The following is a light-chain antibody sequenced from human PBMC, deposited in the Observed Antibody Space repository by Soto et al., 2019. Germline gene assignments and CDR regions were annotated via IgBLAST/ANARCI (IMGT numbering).Light chain of an antibody. CDR1: XXXVGNYNL. V-gene: IGLV2-23*01. CDR2: EGG. Sequence: QSALTXPASVSGSPGQSXTXXXTXXXXXVGNYNLVSWYQQYPGKAPKLMIYEGGKRPSGVSNRFSGSKSGNTASLTISGLQAEDEADYYCCSFALRSTLIFGGGTQLTVL. J-gene: IGLJ7*01. CDR3: CSFALRSTLI.